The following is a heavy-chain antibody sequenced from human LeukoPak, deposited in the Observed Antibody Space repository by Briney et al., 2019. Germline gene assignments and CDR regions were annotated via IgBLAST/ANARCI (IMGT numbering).Heavy chain of an antibody. CDR1: GGSISGYH. CDR2: IYYSGSS. CDR3: ARVPRSYYYYYYMDV. Sequence: PSETLSLTCTVSGGSISGYHWSWIRQPPGEGLEWLGYIYYSGSSNYNPSLKSRVTISVDTSKNQFSLKLSSVTAADTAVYYCARVPRSYYYYYYMDVWGKGTTVTVSS. J-gene: IGHJ6*03. V-gene: IGHV4-59*01.